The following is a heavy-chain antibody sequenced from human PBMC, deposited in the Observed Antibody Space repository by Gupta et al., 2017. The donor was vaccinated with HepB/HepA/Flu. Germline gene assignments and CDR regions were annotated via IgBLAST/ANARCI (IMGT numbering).Heavy chain of an antibody. D-gene: IGHD1-1*01. CDR2: IHYSGST. CDR1: GGSIRSDS. CDR3: VKLDSGGFDP. Sequence: VPLQESGPGLVKPSGTLSLTCTVSGGSIRSDSWSWFRQPPGKGLEWIGYIHYSGSTNYNTSRKSRVTLSVDTSKNQFSLTLTAVTAADTAIYYCVKLDSGGFDPWGQGTMVTVSS. J-gene: IGHJ5*02. V-gene: IGHV4-59*01.